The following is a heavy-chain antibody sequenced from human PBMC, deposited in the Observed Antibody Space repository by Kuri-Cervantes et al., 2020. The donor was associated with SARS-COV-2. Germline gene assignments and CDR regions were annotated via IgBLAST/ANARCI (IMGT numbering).Heavy chain of an antibody. V-gene: IGHV3-23*01. CDR2: ISGSGGST. CDR1: GFTFSSYE. J-gene: IGHJ4*02. CDR3: AKIQTGYSGYDADY. Sequence: GESLKISCAASGFTFSSYEMNWVRQTPGKGLEWVSTISGSGGSTYYADSVKGRFTISRDNSKNTLFLQMNSLRADDTAVYYCAKIQTGYSGYDADYWGQGTLVTVSS. D-gene: IGHD5-12*01.